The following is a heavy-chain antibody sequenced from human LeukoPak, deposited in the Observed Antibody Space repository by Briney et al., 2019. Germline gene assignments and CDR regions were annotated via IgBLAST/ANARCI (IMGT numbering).Heavy chain of an antibody. D-gene: IGHD3-22*01. J-gene: IGHJ4*02. CDR3: ARLASSYYYDSSGYLNYFDY. CDR2: IIPIFGTA. Sequence: SVKVSCKASGGTFSSYAISWVRQAPGQGLEWMGGIIPIFGTANYAQKFQGRVTITADKSTSTAYMELSSLRSEDTAVYYCARLASSYYYDSSGYLNYFDYWGQGTLVTVSS. CDR1: GGTFSSYA. V-gene: IGHV1-69*06.